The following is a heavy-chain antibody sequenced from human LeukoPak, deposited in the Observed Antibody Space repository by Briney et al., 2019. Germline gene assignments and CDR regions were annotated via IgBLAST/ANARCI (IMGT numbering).Heavy chain of an antibody. J-gene: IGHJ6*03. Sequence: SETLSLTCTVSGGSISSSSYYWGCIRQPPGKGLEWIGSIYYSGSTYYNPSLKSRVTISVDTSKNQFSLKLSSVIAADTAVYYCARSDCSSTSCPHAGYYYYMDVWGKGTTVTVPS. V-gene: IGHV4-39*01. CDR1: GGSISSSSYY. CDR2: IYYSGST. D-gene: IGHD2-2*01. CDR3: ARSDCSSTSCPHAGYYYYMDV.